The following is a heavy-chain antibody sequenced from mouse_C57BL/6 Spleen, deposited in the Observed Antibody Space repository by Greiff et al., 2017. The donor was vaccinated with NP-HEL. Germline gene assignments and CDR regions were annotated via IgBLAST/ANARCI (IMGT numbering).Heavy chain of an antibody. J-gene: IGHJ4*01. CDR2: IAPSASET. D-gene: IGHD1-1*01. Sequence: QVQLQQPGAELVRPGSSVKLSCKASGSTFTRYWMHWVKQRPIHGLEWIGTIAPSASETHYNQKFKDKATLTVDKSSSTAYMQLSSLTSEDSAVYYCARTIYYGSSYDAMDYWGQGTSVTVSS. CDR1: GSTFTRYW. CDR3: ARTIYYGSSYDAMDY. V-gene: IGHV1-52*01.